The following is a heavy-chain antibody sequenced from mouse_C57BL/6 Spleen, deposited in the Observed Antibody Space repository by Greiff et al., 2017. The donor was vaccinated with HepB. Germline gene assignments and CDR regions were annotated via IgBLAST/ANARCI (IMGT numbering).Heavy chain of an antibody. D-gene: IGHD2-4*01. J-gene: IGHJ3*01. CDR3: ARWGIYDYDGAWFAY. Sequence: VQLQQSGPELVKPGASVKISCKASGYAFSSSWMNWVKQRPGKGLEWIGRIYPGDGDTNYNGKFKGKATLTADKSSSTAYMQLSSLTSEDSAVYFCARWGIYDYDGAWFAYWGQGTLVTVSA. CDR2: IYPGDGDT. V-gene: IGHV1-82*01. CDR1: GYAFSSSW.